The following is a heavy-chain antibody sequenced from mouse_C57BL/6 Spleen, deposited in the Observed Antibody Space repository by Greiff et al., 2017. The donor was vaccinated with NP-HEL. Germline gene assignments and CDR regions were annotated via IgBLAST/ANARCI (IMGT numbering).Heavy chain of an antibody. Sequence: VQLQESGAELVRPGPSVKVSCKASGYAFTNYLIEWVKQRPGQGLEWIGVINPGSGGTNYNEKFKGKATLTADKSSSTAYMQLSSLTSEDSAVYFCARSPYYYGGDYWGQGTTLTVSS. V-gene: IGHV1-54*01. D-gene: IGHD1-1*01. CDR2: INPGSGGT. J-gene: IGHJ2*01. CDR3: ARSPYYYGGDY. CDR1: GYAFTNYL.